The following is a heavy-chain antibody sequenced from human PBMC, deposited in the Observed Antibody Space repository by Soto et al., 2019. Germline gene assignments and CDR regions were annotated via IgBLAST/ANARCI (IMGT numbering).Heavy chain of an antibody. Sequence: ASVKVSCKASGYTFTGYYMHWVRQAPGQGLEWMGWINPNSGGTNYAQKFQGRVTMTRDTSISTAYMELSRLRSDDTAVYYCARRYCSSTSCSNWFDPWGQGTPVTVSS. J-gene: IGHJ5*02. CDR1: GYTFTGYY. V-gene: IGHV1-2*02. CDR3: ARRYCSSTSCSNWFDP. CDR2: INPNSGGT. D-gene: IGHD2-2*01.